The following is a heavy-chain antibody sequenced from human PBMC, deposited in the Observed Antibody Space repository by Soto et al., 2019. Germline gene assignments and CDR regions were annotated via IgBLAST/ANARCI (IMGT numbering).Heavy chain of an antibody. CDR2: IIPISGTA. CDR1: GGTFSSYA. J-gene: IGHJ4*02. V-gene: IGHV1-69*13. CDR3: AREPRPNFYGDYFDY. Sequence: SVKVSCKAPGGTFSSYAISWVRQAPGPGLEWMGGIIPISGTANYAQKFQGTVAIAADESTSTAYMEQSSLRSEDTAVYYCAREPRPNFYGDYFDYWGQGTLVTVSS. D-gene: IGHD4-17*01.